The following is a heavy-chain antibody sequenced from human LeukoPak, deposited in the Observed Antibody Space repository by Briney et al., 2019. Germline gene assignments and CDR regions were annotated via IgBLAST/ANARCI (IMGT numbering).Heavy chain of an antibody. Sequence: GGSLRLSCAASGFTFSSYEMNWVRQAPGKGLEWVSYIGSSGSTIYYADSVKGRFTTSRDNAKNSLYLQMNSLRAEDTAVYYCASEGGYYYDSSGYLDYWGQGTLVTVSS. CDR2: IGSSGSTI. CDR3: ASEGGYYYDSSGYLDY. D-gene: IGHD3-22*01. V-gene: IGHV3-48*03. CDR1: GFTFSSYE. J-gene: IGHJ4*02.